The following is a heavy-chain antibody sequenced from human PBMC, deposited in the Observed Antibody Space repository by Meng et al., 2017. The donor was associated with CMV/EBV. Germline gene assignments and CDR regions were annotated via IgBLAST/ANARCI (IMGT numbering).Heavy chain of an antibody. V-gene: IGHV1-8*01. J-gene: IGHJ5*02. D-gene: IGHD3-22*01. CDR3: ARTRGDDSSGYFPHLFDP. CDR2: MNPNSGNT. CDR1: GYTVTSYD. Sequence: ASVQVSCKASGYTVTSYDINWVRQATGQGLEWMGWMNPNSGNTGYAQKFQGSVTMTRNTSISTAYTELSSLRSEDTAVYYCARTRGDDSSGYFPHLFDPWGQGTLVTVSS.